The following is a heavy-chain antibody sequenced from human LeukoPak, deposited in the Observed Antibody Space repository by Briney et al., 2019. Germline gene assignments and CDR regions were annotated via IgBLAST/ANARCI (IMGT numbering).Heavy chain of an antibody. Sequence: GGSLRLSCAASGFTFTSYSMNWVRQAPGKGLEWVSTISGGGGSTYYADSVKGRFTISRDNSRNTLYLQMNSLRAEDTAVYYCAKEPTTMVRGYYDYWGQGTLVTVSS. J-gene: IGHJ4*02. CDR1: GFTFTSYS. V-gene: IGHV3-23*01. CDR3: AKEPTTMVRGYYDY. CDR2: ISGGGGST. D-gene: IGHD3-10*01.